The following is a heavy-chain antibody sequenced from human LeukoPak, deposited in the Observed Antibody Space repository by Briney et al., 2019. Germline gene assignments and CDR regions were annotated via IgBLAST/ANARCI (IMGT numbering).Heavy chain of an antibody. V-gene: IGHV4-59*01. D-gene: IGHD3-10*01. CDR2: IYYSGST. J-gene: IGHJ4*02. Sequence: PSETLSLTCTVSGGSISSYYWSWIRQPPGKGLEWIGYIYYSGSTNYNPSLKSRVTISVDTSKNQSSLKLSSVTAADTAVYYCARTHYGFDYWGQGTLVTVSS. CDR1: GGSISSYY. CDR3: ARTHYGFDY.